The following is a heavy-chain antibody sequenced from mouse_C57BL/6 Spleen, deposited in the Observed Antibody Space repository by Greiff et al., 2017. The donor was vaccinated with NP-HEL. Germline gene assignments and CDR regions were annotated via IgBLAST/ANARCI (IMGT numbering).Heavy chain of an antibody. D-gene: IGHD2-5*01. CDR3: ARVYYSKGFAY. V-gene: IGHV5-4*03. Sequence: EVKLVESGGGLVKPGGSLKLSCAASRFTFSSYAMSWVRQTPEKRLEWVATISDGGSYTYYPDNVKGRFTISRDNAKNNLYLQMSHLKSEDTAMYYCARVYYSKGFAYWGQGTLVTVSA. CDR2: ISDGGSYT. CDR1: RFTFSSYA. J-gene: IGHJ3*01.